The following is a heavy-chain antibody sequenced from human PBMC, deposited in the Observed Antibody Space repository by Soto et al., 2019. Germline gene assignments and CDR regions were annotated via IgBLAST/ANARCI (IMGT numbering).Heavy chain of an antibody. CDR3: ARDIGFDYVN. CDR1: GFNVMSYW. CDR2: VKEDGSEL. V-gene: IGHV3-7*01. D-gene: IGHD3-16*01. J-gene: IGHJ4*02. Sequence: GGSLRLSCAVSGFNVMSYWMSWGRQAPGKGLEWVASVKEDGSELYYLHSVRGRFSISRDSAGNALHLTMNYLSAEDTGVYFCARDIGFDYVNWGQGIPVTVSS.